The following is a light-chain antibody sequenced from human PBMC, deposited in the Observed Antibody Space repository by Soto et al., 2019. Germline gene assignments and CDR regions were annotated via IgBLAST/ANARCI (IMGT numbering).Light chain of an antibody. CDR2: EVS. CDR3: SSYSSSSSLVV. CDR1: SSDIGDYNY. Sequence: QSALTQPASVSGSPGQSITISCTGTSSDIGDYNYVSWYQQHPGKAPKLMIYEVSNRPSGVSNRISASKSGNTASLTISGLQDEDEADYFCSSYSSSSSLVVFGTGTKLTVL. V-gene: IGLV2-14*01. J-gene: IGLJ1*01.